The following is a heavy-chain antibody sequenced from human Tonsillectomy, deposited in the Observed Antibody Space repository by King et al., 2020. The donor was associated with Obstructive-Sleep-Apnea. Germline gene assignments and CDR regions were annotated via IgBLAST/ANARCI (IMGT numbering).Heavy chain of an antibody. Sequence: VQLVESGGGLVKPGGSLRLSCAASGFIFSSSTMNWVRQAPGKGLEWVSSISSSGNYIYYADSMKGRFTISRDNAKNSLSLQMNSLRAEDTAVYYCARDSLKTHSGYDDYYYYGMDVWGQGTTVTVS. D-gene: IGHD5-12*01. CDR1: GFIFSSST. J-gene: IGHJ6*02. CDR2: ISSSGNYI. CDR3: ARDSLKTHSGYDDYYYYGMDV. V-gene: IGHV3-21*01.